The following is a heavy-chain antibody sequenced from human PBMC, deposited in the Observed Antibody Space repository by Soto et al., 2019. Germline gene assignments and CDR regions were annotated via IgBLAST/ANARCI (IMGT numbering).Heavy chain of an antibody. CDR1: GGSISSSNW. V-gene: IGHV4-4*02. D-gene: IGHD6-19*01. CDR3: ARGGRAVAGTKFDY. CDR2: IYHSGST. Sequence: QVQLQESGPGLVTPSGTLSLNCAVSGGSISSSNWWTWVRQPPGKGLEWIGEIYHSGSTNYNPSLKSRVTISVYKAKNQFALKLSYVTAADTAVYYCARGGRAVAGTKFDYWGQGTLVTVSS. J-gene: IGHJ4*02.